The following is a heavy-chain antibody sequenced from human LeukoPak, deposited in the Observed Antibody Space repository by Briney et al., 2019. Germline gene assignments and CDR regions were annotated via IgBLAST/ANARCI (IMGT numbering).Heavy chain of an antibody. CDR3: ARVYYYGSGSYSAGAEYFQH. D-gene: IGHD3-10*01. Sequence: ASVKVSCKASGYTFTGYYMHWVRQAPGQGREWMGRINPNSGGTNYAQKFQGRVTMTRDTSISTAYMELSRLRSDDTAVYYCARVYYYGSGSYSAGAEYFQHWGQGTLVTVSS. CDR1: GYTFTGYY. V-gene: IGHV1-2*06. J-gene: IGHJ1*01. CDR2: INPNSGGT.